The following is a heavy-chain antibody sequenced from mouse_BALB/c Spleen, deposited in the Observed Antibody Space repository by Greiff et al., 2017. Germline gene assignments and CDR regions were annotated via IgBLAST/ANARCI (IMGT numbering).Heavy chain of an antibody. D-gene: IGHD3-1*01. CDR3: ARNARDYYAMDY. V-gene: IGHV2-2*02. Sequence: VMLVESGPGLVQPSQSLSITCTVSGFSLTSYGVHWVRQSPGKGLEWLGVIWSGGSTDYNAAFISRLSISKDNSKSQVFFKMNSLQANDTAIYYCARNARDYYAMDYWGQGTSVTVSS. CDR2: IWSGGST. J-gene: IGHJ4*01. CDR1: GFSLTSYG.